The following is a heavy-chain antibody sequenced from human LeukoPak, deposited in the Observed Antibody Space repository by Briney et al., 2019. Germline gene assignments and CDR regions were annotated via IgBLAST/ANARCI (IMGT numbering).Heavy chain of an antibody. Sequence: GRSLRLSCAASGFTFSSYGMHWVRQAPGKGLEWVAVISYDGSNKYCADSVKGRFTISRDNSKNTLYLQMNSLRAEDTAVYYCAKDRYSSGWYLGYFDYWGQGTLVTVSS. CDR2: ISYDGSNK. CDR1: GFTFSSYG. D-gene: IGHD6-19*01. J-gene: IGHJ4*02. V-gene: IGHV3-30*18. CDR3: AKDRYSSGWYLGYFDY.